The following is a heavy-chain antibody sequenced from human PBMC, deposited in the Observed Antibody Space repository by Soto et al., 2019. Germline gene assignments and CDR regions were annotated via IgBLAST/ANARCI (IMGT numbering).Heavy chain of an antibody. D-gene: IGHD3-3*01. CDR2: IVVGSGNT. CDR1: GFTFTSSA. Sequence: SVKVSCKASGFTFTSSAMQWVRQARGQRLEWIGWIVVGSGNTNYAQKFQERVTITRDMSTSTAYMELSSLRSEDTAVYYCAAAHYDFWSGYSPAYMDVWGKGTTVTVSS. CDR3: AAAHYDFWSGYSPAYMDV. J-gene: IGHJ6*03. V-gene: IGHV1-58*02.